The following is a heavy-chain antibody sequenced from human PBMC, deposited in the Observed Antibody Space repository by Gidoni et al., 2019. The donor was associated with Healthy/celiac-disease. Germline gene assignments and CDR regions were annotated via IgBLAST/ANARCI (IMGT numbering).Heavy chain of an antibody. J-gene: IGHJ4*02. CDR3: ARDPYGDGQHYYDTYLGRFDY. CDR1: GASVSSNSAA. CDR2: TSYMSKWYN. V-gene: IGHV6-1*01. Sequence: QVQLQQSAPGLVKPSQTLSLTCAIPGASVSSNSAAGNWNRQSPSRGLEWLGRTSYMSKWYNDYAVSVKSRITINPDTSKNQSSLQLNSVTPEDTAVYYCARDPYGDGQHYYDTYLGRFDYWGQGTLVTVSS. D-gene: IGHD3-22*01.